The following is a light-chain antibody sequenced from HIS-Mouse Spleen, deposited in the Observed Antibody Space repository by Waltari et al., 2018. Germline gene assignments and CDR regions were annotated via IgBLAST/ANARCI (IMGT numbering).Light chain of an antibody. V-gene: IGKV1-33*01. CDR2: DAS. CDR1: QDISNY. Sequence: DIQMTQSPSSLSASVGDRVTITCQASQDISNYLNWYQQKPGKAPKLLIYDASNLETGVPSRFSGSGSRTDFTFTINSLQPEDIATYYCQQYDNLHRLTFGPGTKVDIK. CDR3: QQYDNLHRLT. J-gene: IGKJ3*01.